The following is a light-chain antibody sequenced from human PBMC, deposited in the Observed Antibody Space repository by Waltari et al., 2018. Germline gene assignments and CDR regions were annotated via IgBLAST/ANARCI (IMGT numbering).Light chain of an antibody. Sequence: QSVLTQPPSASGTPGQRVTISCSGSSSNIGDNYVYWYQHLPGTAPKLLIFSNTQRPAGARDRFSGSKSGTSASLAISGLRSEDEGDYYCAAWDDTLSHWVFGGGTKLTVL. CDR1: SSNIGDNY. V-gene: IGLV1-47*01. CDR2: SNT. CDR3: AAWDDTLSHWV. J-gene: IGLJ3*02.